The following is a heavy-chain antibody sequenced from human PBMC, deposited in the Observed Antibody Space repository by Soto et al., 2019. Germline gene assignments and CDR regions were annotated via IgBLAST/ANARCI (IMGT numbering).Heavy chain of an antibody. CDR2: IYWDDDK. D-gene: IGHD6-19*01. V-gene: IGHV2-5*02. CDR1: GFSLSSTRMA. CDR3: AHIVVAGLGYYFDY. J-gene: IGHJ4*02. Sequence: QITLKESGPTLVKPTQTLTLTCTFSGFSLSSTRMAVGWIRQPPGTALEWLALIYWDDDKRYSPFLKSRLTITKDTSKDQVVLTMSNMEPVDTARYYCAHIVVAGLGYYFDYWGQGTLGTVSS.